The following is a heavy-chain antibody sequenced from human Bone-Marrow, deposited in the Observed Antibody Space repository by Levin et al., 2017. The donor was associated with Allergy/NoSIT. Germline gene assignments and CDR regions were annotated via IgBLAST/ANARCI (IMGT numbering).Heavy chain of an antibody. CDR1: GGTFSTLA. V-gene: IGHV1-69*01. CDR3: ARNSPGRGNYYHYGMDV. CDR2: IIPVFDKT. D-gene: IGHD3-10*01. Sequence: GGSLRLSCKASGGTFSTLAFSWVRLAPGQGLDYMGGIIPVFDKTDYAQKFQGRVTITADESTRTVFMEVSSLRSDDTAVYYCARNSPGRGNYYHYGMDVWGQGTTVTVSS. J-gene: IGHJ6*02.